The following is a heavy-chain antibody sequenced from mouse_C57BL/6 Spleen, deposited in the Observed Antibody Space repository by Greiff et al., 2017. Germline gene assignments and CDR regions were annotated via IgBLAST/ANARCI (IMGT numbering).Heavy chain of an antibody. D-gene: IGHD2-5*01. CDR2: IHPNSGST. J-gene: IGHJ3*01. V-gene: IGHV1-64*01. CDR3: ARGDYSNYQFAY. Sequence: QVQLKQPGAELVKPGASVKLSCKASGYTFTSYWMHWVKQRPGQGLEWIGMIHPNSGSTNYNEKFKSKATLTVDKSSSTAYMQLSSLTSEDSAVYYCARGDYSNYQFAYWGQGTLVTVSA. CDR1: GYTFTSYW.